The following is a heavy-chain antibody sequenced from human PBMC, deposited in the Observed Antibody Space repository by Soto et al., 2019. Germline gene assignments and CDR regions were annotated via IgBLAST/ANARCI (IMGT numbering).Heavy chain of an antibody. CDR2: ISGSGGST. V-gene: IGHV3-23*01. CDR1: GFTFSSYA. D-gene: IGHD3-22*01. J-gene: IGHJ4*02. Sequence: GGSLRLSCAASGFTFSSYAMSWVRQAPGKGLEWVSAISGSGGSTYYADSVKGRFTISRDKSKNTLYLQMNSLRAEDTAVYYCAKSELKGVNTSLDYWGQGTLVTVSS. CDR3: AKSELKGVNTSLDY.